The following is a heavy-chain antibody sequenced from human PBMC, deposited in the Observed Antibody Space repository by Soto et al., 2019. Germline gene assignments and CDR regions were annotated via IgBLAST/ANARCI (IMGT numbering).Heavy chain of an antibody. CDR1: GFSFVNYA. CDR3: ANGCPRTKWLVKKDYFDY. V-gene: IGHV3-23*01. J-gene: IGHJ4*02. Sequence: GGSLRLSCAASGFSFVNYAMSWVRQSPGKGLEWVSTISGSGFDTKYADTVRGRFAFSRDNSKNTLYLQMNSLRAEDTAVYFCANGCPRTKWLVKKDYFDYWGQGTLVTVSS. CDR2: ISGSGFDT. D-gene: IGHD6-19*01.